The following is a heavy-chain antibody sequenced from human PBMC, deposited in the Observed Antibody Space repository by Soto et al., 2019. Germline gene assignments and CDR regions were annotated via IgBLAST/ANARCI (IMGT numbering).Heavy chain of an antibody. CDR2: IIDSGGST. CDR1: GFTFSSCA. J-gene: IGHJ6*02. Sequence: GGSLSLSFAASGFTFSSCAMGWVRQAPGKGLEWVSDIIDSGGSTYYADSVKGRFTISRDNSKSTLYLQMNSLRAEDTALYYCAKGRSYYYYYGVDVWGQGTTVTVSS. V-gene: IGHV3-23*01. CDR3: AKGRSYYYYYGVDV.